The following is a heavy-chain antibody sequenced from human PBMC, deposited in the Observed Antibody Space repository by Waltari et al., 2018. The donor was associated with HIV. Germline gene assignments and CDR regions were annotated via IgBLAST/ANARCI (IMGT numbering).Heavy chain of an antibody. CDR1: GGSISSTNYY. J-gene: IGHJ5*02. D-gene: IGHD6-13*01. V-gene: IGHV4-39*07. CDR2: IYYSGST. CDR3: ARATQYSSSWTTQRLRWFDP. Sequence: QLQLQESGPGLAKPSETLSLTCTVSGGSISSTNYYWGWIRQPPGKGLEWIGNIYYSGSTHYNPSLKSRVTISVDTAKNQFSLKRGSVTAADTAVYYCARATQYSSSWTTQRLRWFDPWGQGPWSPSPQ.